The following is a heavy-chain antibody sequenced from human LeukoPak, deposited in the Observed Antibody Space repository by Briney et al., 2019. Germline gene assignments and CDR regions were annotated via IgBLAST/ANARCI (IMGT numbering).Heavy chain of an antibody. CDR1: GFTVSSNS. J-gene: IGHJ4*02. V-gene: IGHV3-53*01. Sequence: QPGGSLRLSCTVSGFTVSSNSMSWVRQAPGKGLEWVSFIYSGGNTHYSDSVKGRLTISRDNSKNTLYLQMNSLRAEDTAVYYCARRAGEYSHPYDYWGQGTLVTVSS. CDR2: IYSGGNT. D-gene: IGHD4-17*01. CDR3: ARRAGEYSHPYDY.